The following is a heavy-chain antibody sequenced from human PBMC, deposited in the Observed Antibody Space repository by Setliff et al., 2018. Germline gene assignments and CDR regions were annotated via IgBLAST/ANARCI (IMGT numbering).Heavy chain of an antibody. V-gene: IGHV4-39*01. CDR1: GDSMNSGVYY. D-gene: IGHD1-1*01. Sequence: SETLSLTCTVSGDSMNSGVYYWAWIRQPPGKGLEWIGRIYSGGTTYYNSSLKSRVTISVDTSKSQFSLKLRSVTAADTAVYYCARTGTYRYFDYWGQGALVTVSS. CDR3: ARTGTYRYFDY. J-gene: IGHJ4*02. CDR2: IYSGGTT.